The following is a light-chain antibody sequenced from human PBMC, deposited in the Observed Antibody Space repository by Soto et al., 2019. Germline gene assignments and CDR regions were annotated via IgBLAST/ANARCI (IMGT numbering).Light chain of an antibody. CDR1: SSNIGAGYD. CDR3: QSYDSSLSGSV. J-gene: IGLJ2*01. Sequence: QSVLTQPPSVSGAPGQRVTISCTGSSSNIGAGYDVHWYQQLPGTAPKLLIYGNSNRPSGVPDRFSRSKSGTSASLAITGLQAEDEADHYCQSYDSSLSGSVFGGGTKLTV. V-gene: IGLV1-40*01. CDR2: GNS.